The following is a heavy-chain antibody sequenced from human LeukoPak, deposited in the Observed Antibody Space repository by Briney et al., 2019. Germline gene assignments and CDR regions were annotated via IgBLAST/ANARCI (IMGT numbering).Heavy chain of an antibody. D-gene: IGHD3-3*01. V-gene: IGHV4-59*08. CDR3: ARQFGEGTLDY. CDR2: INYSGST. J-gene: IGHJ4*02. CDR1: GGSISSYY. Sequence: SETLSLTCTVSGGSISSYYWSWIRQPPGKGLEWIGYINYSGSTNYNPSLKSRVTISVDTSKNQFSLKLSSVTAADTAVYYCARQFGEGTLDYWGQGTLVTVSS.